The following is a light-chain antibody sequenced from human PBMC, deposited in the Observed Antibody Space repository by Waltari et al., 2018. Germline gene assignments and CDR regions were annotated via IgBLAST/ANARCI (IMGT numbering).Light chain of an antibody. J-gene: IGLJ3*02. CDR3: GAWDSSLNAWV. CDR2: ENN. Sequence: QSVLTQPRSVSAAPGQMVNLSCSGTSANIGKKYVSWYQQLPGTAPKLLIYENNKRPSGIPDRFSGSESDTSATLGITGLQTGDEADYYCGAWDSSLNAWVFGGGTKVTVL. CDR1: SANIGKKY. V-gene: IGLV1-51*02.